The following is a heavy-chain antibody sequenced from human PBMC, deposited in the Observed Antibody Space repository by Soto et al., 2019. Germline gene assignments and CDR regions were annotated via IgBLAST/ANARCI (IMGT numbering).Heavy chain of an antibody. D-gene: IGHD2-21*02. CDR2: VSGSGGGT. Sequence: EVQLLESVGGLVQPGGSLTLSCAASGFTFNTYGMTWVRQAPGKGLEWVSTVSGSGGGTYYADSVKGRFTISRVNSKNTMYLQMSNLRAEDTAVYFCARIGPYCGGDCYPDFDFWGLGTPVTVSS. CDR3: ARIGPYCGGDCYPDFDF. V-gene: IGHV3-23*01. J-gene: IGHJ4*02. CDR1: GFTFNTYG.